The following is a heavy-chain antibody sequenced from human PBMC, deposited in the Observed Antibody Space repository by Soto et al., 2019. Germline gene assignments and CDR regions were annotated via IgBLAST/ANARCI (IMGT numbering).Heavy chain of an antibody. Sequence: QVQPQLWGPGLLKPSETLSLNCSVFNLYVREYFWTWIRQPPGKGLEWLGEITRSGSTNYNPSLKRRLTISLDTSKTQFSLRLTSVTAADPAVYSCATGDDLDYWGQGALVTVSS. CDR2: ITRSGST. V-gene: IGHV4-34*02. J-gene: IGHJ4*02. D-gene: IGHD3-3*01. CDR1: NLYVREYF. CDR3: ATGDDLDY.